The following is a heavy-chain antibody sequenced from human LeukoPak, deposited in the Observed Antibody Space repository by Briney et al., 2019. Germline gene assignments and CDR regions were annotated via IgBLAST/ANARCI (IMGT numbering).Heavy chain of an antibody. D-gene: IGHD5-18*01. CDR2: INHSGST. Sequence: NPSETLSLTCAVYGVSFRGYYWSWIRQPPGKGLEWIGEINHSGSTNYNPSLKSRVTISVDTSKNQFSLELSSVTAADTAVYYCARGSRGYSYGYDYYGMDVWGQGTTVTVSS. J-gene: IGHJ6*02. CDR3: ARGSRGYSYGYDYYGMDV. CDR1: GVSFRGYY. V-gene: IGHV4-34*01.